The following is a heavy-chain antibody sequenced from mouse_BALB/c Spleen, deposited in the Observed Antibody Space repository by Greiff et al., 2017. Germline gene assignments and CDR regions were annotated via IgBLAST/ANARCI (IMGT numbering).Heavy chain of an antibody. CDR1: GFTFSNYW. Sequence: EVQLQESGGGLVQPGGSMKLSCVASGFTFSNYWMNWVRQSPEKGLEWVAEIRLKSNNYATHYAESVKGRFTISRDDSKSSVYLQMNNLRAEDTGIYYCTSDYDVYAMDYWGQGTSVTVSS. CDR2: IRLKSNNYAT. D-gene: IGHD2-4*01. CDR3: TSDYDVYAMDY. V-gene: IGHV6-6*02. J-gene: IGHJ4*01.